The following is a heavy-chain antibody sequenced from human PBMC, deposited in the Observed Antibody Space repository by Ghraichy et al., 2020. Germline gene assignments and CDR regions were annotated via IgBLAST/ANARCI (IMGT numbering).Heavy chain of an antibody. CDR1: GGSFSGNY. CDR3: ATGTGYSLGSRWYYYGMDV. V-gene: IGHV4-34*01. D-gene: IGHD5-18*01. J-gene: IGHJ6*02. CDR2: INHSGST. Sequence: SETLSLTCSVYGGSFSGNYWTWIRQAPEKGLEWIGEINHSGSTNYNPSLKSRGTISVDMSKTQFSLRLSSVTAADTAVYYCATGTGYSLGSRWYYYGMDVWCQGTTVIASS.